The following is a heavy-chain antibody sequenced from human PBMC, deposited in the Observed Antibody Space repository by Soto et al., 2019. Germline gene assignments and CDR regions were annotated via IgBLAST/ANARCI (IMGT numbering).Heavy chain of an antibody. CDR3: ARDRTDSGYYTNWLEP. CDR2: IIPIFGTT. V-gene: IGHV1-69*06. D-gene: IGHD3-22*01. Sequence: SVKVSCPASGGTFGSDAITWVRQAPGQGLEWVGRIIPIFGTTNYAQNLQGRVTISADKSTLTSYMELHSLTSDDTALYYCARDRTDSGYYTNWLEPWGQGTQVTVAS. J-gene: IGHJ5*02. CDR1: GGTFGSDA.